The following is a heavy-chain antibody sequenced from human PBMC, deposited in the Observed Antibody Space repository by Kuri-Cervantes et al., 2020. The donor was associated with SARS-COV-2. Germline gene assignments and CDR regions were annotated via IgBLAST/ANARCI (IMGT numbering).Heavy chain of an antibody. CDR2: ISGSGGST. D-gene: IGHD2-2*01. J-gene: IGHJ4*02. V-gene: IGHV3-23*01. CDR3: AKSGRIVPAASFDY. CDR1: GFSFNDYA. Sequence: ETLSLTCAASGFSFNDYAVNWVRQAPGKGLEWVSAISGSGGSTYYADSVKGRFTISRDNSKNTLYLQMNSLRAEDTALYYCAKSGRIVPAASFDYWGQGALVTVSS.